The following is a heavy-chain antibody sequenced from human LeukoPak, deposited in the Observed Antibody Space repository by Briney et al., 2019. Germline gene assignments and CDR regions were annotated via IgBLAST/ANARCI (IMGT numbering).Heavy chain of an antibody. D-gene: IGHD4-17*01. CDR3: ARDDAYGDYFDY. J-gene: IGHJ4*02. CDR2: IYYSGST. CDR1: GGSISSSSYY. V-gene: IGHV4-39*07. Sequence: SETLSLTCTVSGGSISSSSYYWGWIRQPPEKGLEWIGSIYYSGSTYYNPSLKSRVTISVDTSKNQFSLKLSSVTAADTAVYYCARDDAYGDYFDYWGQGTLVTVSS.